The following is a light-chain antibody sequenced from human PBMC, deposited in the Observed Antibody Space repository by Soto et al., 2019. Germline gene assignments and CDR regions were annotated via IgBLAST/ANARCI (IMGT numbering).Light chain of an antibody. Sequence: EIVLTQSPATLSLSPGEGATLSCRASQSVSSYLAWYQQKPGQAPRLLIYDASNRATGIPARFSGSGSGTEFTLTISSLQSEDFAVYYCQQYKNWPPITFGQGTRLEI. CDR1: QSVSSY. CDR3: QQYKNWPPIT. V-gene: IGKV3-11*01. CDR2: DAS. J-gene: IGKJ5*01.